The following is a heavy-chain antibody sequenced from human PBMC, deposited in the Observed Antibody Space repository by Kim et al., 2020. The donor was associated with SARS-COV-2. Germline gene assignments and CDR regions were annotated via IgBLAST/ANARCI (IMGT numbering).Heavy chain of an antibody. V-gene: IGHV3-23*01. CDR3: AKAWATYYYGSGSYY. Sequence: ADSGKGRFTISRDNPNNTLYMQMNSLRAEDTAVYYCAKAWATYYYGSGSYYWGQGTLVTVSS. D-gene: IGHD3-10*01. J-gene: IGHJ4*02.